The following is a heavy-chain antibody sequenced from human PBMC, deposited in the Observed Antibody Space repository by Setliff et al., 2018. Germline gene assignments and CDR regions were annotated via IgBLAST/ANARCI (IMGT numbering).Heavy chain of an antibody. V-gene: IGHV3-74*01. CDR3: ARERSLWFGELSRQHFDY. CDR1: GFTFSSYW. CDR2: SNSDGSST. D-gene: IGHD3-10*01. Sequence: LRLSCAASGFTFSSYWMHWARQVPGKGLVWVSRSNSDGSSTSYADSVKGRFTISRDNAKNTLYLQMNSLRAEDTAVYYCARERSLWFGELSRQHFDYWGQGTLVTVSS. J-gene: IGHJ4*02.